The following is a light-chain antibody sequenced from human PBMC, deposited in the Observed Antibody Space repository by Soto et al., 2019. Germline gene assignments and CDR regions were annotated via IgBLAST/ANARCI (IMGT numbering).Light chain of an antibody. V-gene: IGKV3-20*01. Sequence: EIVLTQSPGTLSLSPGERATLSCRATQSISSYYLAWYQQKPGQAPRLLIYIASRRATGIPDRFSGSGSGTDFTLTISRLEPEDSAVYYCQQYGTSPWTFGQGTKVEIK. CDR3: QQYGTSPWT. J-gene: IGKJ1*01. CDR2: IAS. CDR1: QSISSYY.